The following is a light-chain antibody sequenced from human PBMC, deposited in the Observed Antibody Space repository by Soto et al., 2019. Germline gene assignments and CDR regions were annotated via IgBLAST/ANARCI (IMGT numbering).Light chain of an antibody. V-gene: IGKV1-39*01. CDR2: DAS. CDR1: QRINKW. Sequence: EIQITQSPSTLSASIGDRVTITCRASQRINKWLAWHQQKPGKAPKLLIYDASSLQSGVPSRFSGSGSGTDFTLTISSLQPEDFATYYCQQSYSTPPITFGQGTRLEIK. CDR3: QQSYSTPPIT. J-gene: IGKJ5*01.